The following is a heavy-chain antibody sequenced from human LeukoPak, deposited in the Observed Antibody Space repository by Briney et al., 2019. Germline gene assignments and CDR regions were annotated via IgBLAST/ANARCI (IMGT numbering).Heavy chain of an antibody. D-gene: IGHD2-2*02. J-gene: IGHJ5*02. V-gene: IGHV4-59*12. Sequence: SETLSLTCTVSGGSISSYYWSWIRQPPGKGLEWIGYIYYSGSTNYNPSLKSRVTISVDTSKNQFSLKLSSVTAADTAVYYCASLAPFYCSSTSCYTGGWFDPWGQGTLVTVSS. CDR2: IYYSGST. CDR1: GGSISSYY. CDR3: ASLAPFYCSSTSCYTGGWFDP.